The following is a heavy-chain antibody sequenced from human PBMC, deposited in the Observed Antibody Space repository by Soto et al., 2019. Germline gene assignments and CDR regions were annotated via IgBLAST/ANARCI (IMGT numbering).Heavy chain of an antibody. D-gene: IGHD3-16*01. CDR3: ARNLDRLEYYGMDV. J-gene: IGHJ6*02. CDR1: GYSFSSYW. CDR2: IYPGDSDT. V-gene: IGHV5-51*01. Sequence: GESLKISCKGSGYSFSSYWIGWVRQMPGKGLEWMGIIYPGDSDTRYSPSFHGEVTMTIDKSISTAYLQWRSLKVSDTAIYYCARNLDRLEYYGMDVWGQGTTVTVSS.